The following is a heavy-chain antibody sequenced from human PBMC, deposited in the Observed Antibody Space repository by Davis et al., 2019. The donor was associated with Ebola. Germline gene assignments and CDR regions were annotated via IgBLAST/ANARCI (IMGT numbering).Heavy chain of an antibody. CDR2: VNDSGSS. V-gene: IGHV4-34*01. CDR3: ARGWIRGVISD. CDR1: GGSISSYY. D-gene: IGHD3-10*01. Sequence: SETLSLTCTVSGGSISSYYWSWIRQPPGKGLEWIGEVNDSGSSNYNPSLKDRLTISLDFSKIQFSLKLTSVTAADTALYYCARGWIRGVISDWGQGALVTVSS. J-gene: IGHJ4*02.